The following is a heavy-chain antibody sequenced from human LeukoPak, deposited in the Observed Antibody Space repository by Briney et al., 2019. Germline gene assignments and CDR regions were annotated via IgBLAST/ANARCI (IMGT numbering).Heavy chain of an antibody. Sequence: QSGESLRLSCETSGFSFSTYWMSWVRQAPGKGLEWVANIRQDGSEKYYADSVKGRFTISRDNAKNSLHLQMNSLRAEDTAVYYCARVLHKRNYDSGTNYIYWGQGTLVTVSS. CDR1: GFSFSTYW. J-gene: IGHJ4*02. D-gene: IGHD3-22*01. CDR3: ARVLHKRNYDSGTNYIY. CDR2: IRQDGSEK. V-gene: IGHV3-7*04.